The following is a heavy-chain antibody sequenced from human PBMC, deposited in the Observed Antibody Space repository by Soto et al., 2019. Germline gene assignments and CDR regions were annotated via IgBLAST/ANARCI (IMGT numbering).Heavy chain of an antibody. CDR1: GFSLSTSGVG. CDR3: AHSPPSGEWVLLHFDY. CDR2: IYWDDDK. Sequence: QITLKESGPTLVKPTQTLTLTCTFSGFSLSTSGVGVGWIRQPPGKALEWLALIYWDDDKRYSPSLKSRLTTPKHPSKHQVVLTTTNIDHVHTAKYYCAHSPPSGEWVLLHFDYWGPGTLVTVSS. D-gene: IGHD1-26*01. J-gene: IGHJ4*02. V-gene: IGHV2-5*02.